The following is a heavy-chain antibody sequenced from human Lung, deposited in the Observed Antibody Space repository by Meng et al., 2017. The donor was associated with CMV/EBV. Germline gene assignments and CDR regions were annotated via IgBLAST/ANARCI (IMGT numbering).Heavy chain of an antibody. CDR3: ARDMDYTSVAYDY. J-gene: IGHJ4*02. CDR1: GFNLRDYE. V-gene: IGHV3-48*03. D-gene: IGHD2-2*02. Sequence: SCVVSGFNLRDYEVNWVRQAPGKGLEWVAYMTTSGNSIHYAASVRGRFTISRDNAQNSFFLHMDSLRVEDTAVYYCARDMDYTSVAYDYWGQGTLVTVSS. CDR2: MTTSGNSI.